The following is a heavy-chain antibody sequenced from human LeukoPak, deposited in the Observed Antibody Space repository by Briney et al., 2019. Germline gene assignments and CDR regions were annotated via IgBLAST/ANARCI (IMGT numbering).Heavy chain of an antibody. CDR1: GGTFSSYA. J-gene: IGHJ3*02. V-gene: IGHV1-69*04. CDR2: IIPILGIA. D-gene: IGHD1-26*01. CDR3: ARDRDSGSPPAAFDI. Sequence: SVKVSCKASGGTFSSYAISRVRQAPGQGLEWMGRIIPILGIANYAQKFQGRVTITADKSTSTAYMELSSLRSEDTAVYYCARDRDSGSPPAAFDIWGQGTMVTVSS.